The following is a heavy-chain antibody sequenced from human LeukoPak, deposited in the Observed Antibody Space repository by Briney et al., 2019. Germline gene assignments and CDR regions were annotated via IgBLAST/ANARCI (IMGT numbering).Heavy chain of an antibody. Sequence: SVKVSCKASGGTFSSYAISWVRQAPGQGLEWMGGIIPIFGTANYAQKFQGRVTITADESTSTAYMELSSLRSDDTAVYYCARGGELPHDAFDIWGQGTMVTVSS. CDR1: GGTFSSYA. CDR2: IIPIFGTA. J-gene: IGHJ3*02. V-gene: IGHV1-69*13. D-gene: IGHD1-26*01. CDR3: ARGGELPHDAFDI.